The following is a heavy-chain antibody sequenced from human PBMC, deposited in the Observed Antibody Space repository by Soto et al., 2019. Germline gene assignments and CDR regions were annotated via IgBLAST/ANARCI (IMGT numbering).Heavy chain of an antibody. J-gene: IGHJ4*02. CDR2: IYCNDDK. D-gene: IGHD3-9*01. V-gene: IGHV2-5*01. CDR3: AHRSSHFDWLFNFDY. Sequence: QITLKESGPTLVKPTQTLTLTCTFSGFSLSTSGVGVGWIRQPPGKALEWLALIYCNDDKRYSPSLKSRLTNHKDTSKNQVVLPMANMDPVDTATYYCAHRSSHFDWLFNFDYWGQGTLVTVSS. CDR1: GFSLSTSGVG.